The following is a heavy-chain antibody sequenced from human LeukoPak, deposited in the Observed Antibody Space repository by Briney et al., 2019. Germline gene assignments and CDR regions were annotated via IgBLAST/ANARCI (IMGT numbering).Heavy chain of an antibody. CDR3: ARDPETKRGRDGLDY. J-gene: IGHJ4*02. V-gene: IGHV3-7*01. Sequence: GSLRLSCAASGFTFSNDWMSWVRRAPGKGLEWMASIKGDGSDKYYVDSVKGRFTISRDNAKNSMYLQMNGLRAEDTAVYYCARDPETKRGRDGLDYWGPGTLVIVSS. D-gene: IGHD1-14*01. CDR2: IKGDGSDK. CDR1: GFTFSNDW.